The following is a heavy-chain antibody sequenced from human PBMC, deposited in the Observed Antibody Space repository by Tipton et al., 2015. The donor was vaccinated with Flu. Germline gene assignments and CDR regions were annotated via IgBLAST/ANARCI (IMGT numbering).Heavy chain of an antibody. Sequence: SLRLSCAASGFTFSSYSMNWVRQAPGKGLEWVSSISSSSSYIYYADSVKGRFTISRDNAKNSLYLQMNSLRAEDTAVYYCAREGRDGYNPDYWGQGTLVTVSS. CDR2: ISSSSSYI. D-gene: IGHD5-24*01. CDR1: GFTFSSYS. V-gene: IGHV3-21*01. J-gene: IGHJ4*02. CDR3: AREGRDGYNPDY.